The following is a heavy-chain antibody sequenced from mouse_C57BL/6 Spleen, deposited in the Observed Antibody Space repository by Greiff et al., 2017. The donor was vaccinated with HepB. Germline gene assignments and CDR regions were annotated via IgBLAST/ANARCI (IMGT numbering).Heavy chain of an antibody. J-gene: IGHJ2*01. CDR1: GYTFTSYW. D-gene: IGHD1-1*01. Sequence: VQLQQPGAELVKPGASVQLSCKASGYTFTSYWMHWVKQRPGRGREWIGRSDPNSGGTKYNEKFKSKATLTVDKPSSTAYMQLSSLTSEDSAVYYCARGYYYGSSYFDYWGQGTTLTVSS. CDR3: ARGYYYGSSYFDY. V-gene: IGHV1-72*01. CDR2: SDPNSGGT.